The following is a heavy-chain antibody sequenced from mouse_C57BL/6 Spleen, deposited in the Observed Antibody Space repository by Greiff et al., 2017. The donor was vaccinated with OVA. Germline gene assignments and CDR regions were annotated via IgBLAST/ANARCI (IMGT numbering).Heavy chain of an antibody. CDR1: GFTFSDYG. CDR3: ARPGGKGYFDV. D-gene: IGHD1-3*01. V-gene: IGHV5-17*01. J-gene: IGHJ1*03. CDR2: ISSGSSTI. Sequence: EVKVVESGGGLVKPGGSLKLSCAASGFTFSDYGMHWVRQAPEKGLEWVAYISSGSSTIYYADTVKGRFTISRDNAKNTLFLQMTSLRSEDTAMYYCARPGGKGYFDVWGTGTTVTVSS.